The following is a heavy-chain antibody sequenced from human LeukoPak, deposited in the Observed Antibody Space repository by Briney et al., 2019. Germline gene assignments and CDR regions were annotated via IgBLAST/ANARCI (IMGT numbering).Heavy chain of an antibody. Sequence: ASVKVSCKASGYTFTGYYMHWVRQAPGQGPEWMGWINPNSGGTNYAQKFQGRVTMTRDTSISTAYMELSRLRSDDTAVYYCARVPAYSSSWYDVWGKGTTVTVSS. CDR3: ARVPAYSSSWYDV. D-gene: IGHD6-13*01. V-gene: IGHV1-2*02. CDR2: INPNSGGT. J-gene: IGHJ6*04. CDR1: GYTFTGYY.